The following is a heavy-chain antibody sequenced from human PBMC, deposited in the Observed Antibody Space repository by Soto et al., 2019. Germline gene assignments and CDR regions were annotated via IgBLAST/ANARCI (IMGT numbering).Heavy chain of an antibody. V-gene: IGHV1-3*01. CDR3: ASAPNDSCAYYHHYFYGMDV. J-gene: IGHJ6*02. CDR2: INAGNGYT. Sequence: ASVKVSCQASGYTFTRYGIHWVRQAPGQRLEWTGWINAGNGYTKYSEKFQGRVTITRDTSASTAYLELSSLRSEDTAVYYCASAPNDSCAYYHHYFYGMDVWGQGTTVTVSS. CDR1: GYTFTRYG. D-gene: IGHD3-22*01.